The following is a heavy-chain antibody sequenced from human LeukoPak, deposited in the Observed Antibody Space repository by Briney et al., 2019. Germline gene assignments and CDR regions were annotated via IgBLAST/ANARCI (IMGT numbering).Heavy chain of an antibody. CDR2: ISSSSSTI. Sequence: GGSLRLSCAVSGFIFSSYSMNWVRQAPGKGLEWVSYISSSSSTIYYADSVKGRFTISRDNAKNSLYLRMNSLRAEDTAVYYCARGREDTYYYDSSDFDYWGQGTLVTVSS. J-gene: IGHJ4*02. D-gene: IGHD3-22*01. V-gene: IGHV3-48*04. CDR3: ARGREDTYYYDSSDFDY. CDR1: GFIFSSYS.